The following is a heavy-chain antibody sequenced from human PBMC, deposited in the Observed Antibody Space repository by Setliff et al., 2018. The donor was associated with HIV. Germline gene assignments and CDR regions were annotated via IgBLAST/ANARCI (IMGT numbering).Heavy chain of an antibody. D-gene: IGHD1-1*01. J-gene: IGHJ4*02. CDR2: IHYSRDS. Sequence: SETLSLTCSVSGVSISGPIGITYYWDWLRQPPGKGLEWIGNIHYSRDSSYNASLKSRVTISLDTSKNHFSLKLSSVAAADTAVYYCARRYHDASGFYNSWGQGVLVTVSS. CDR3: ARRYHDASGFYNS. CDR1: GVSISGPIGITYY. V-gene: IGHV4-39*02.